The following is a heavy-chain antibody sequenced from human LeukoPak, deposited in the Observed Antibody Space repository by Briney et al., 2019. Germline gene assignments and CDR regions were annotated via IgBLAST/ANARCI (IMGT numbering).Heavy chain of an antibody. Sequence: GGSLRLSCAASGFTVSAKYMSRVRQGPGKGLDWISSIYSDGGTNYADSVKGRFTISRDNSKNTLYQMNSLRPEDTAVYYCARDGGFGGPGGDNWFDSWGQGALVTVSS. CDR1: GFTVSAKY. CDR2: IYSDGGT. CDR3: ARDGGFGGPGGDNWFDS. J-gene: IGHJ5*01. D-gene: IGHD3-16*01. V-gene: IGHV3-66*02.